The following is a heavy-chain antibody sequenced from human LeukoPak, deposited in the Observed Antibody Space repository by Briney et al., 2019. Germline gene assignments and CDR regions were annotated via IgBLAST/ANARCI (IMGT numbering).Heavy chain of an antibody. V-gene: IGHV3-21*01. CDR3: ARDPAGTSYYDFWSGYYFDY. J-gene: IGHJ4*02. CDR1: GFTFSNYN. D-gene: IGHD3-3*01. Sequence: GGSQRLSCAASGFTFSNYNINWVRQAPGKGLEWVSSISSSSSYIYYADSVKGRFTISRDNAKNSLYLQMNSLRAEDTAVYYCARDPAGTSYYDFWSGYYFDYWGQGTLVTVSS. CDR2: ISSSSSYI.